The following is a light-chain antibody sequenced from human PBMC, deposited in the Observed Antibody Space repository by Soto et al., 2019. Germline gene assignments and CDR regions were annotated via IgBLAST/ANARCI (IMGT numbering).Light chain of an antibody. CDR2: EVS. CDR3: NSYVAGSNV. Sequence: QSVLTQPPSVSGAPGQRVTISCTGNRSNIGAGYDVHWYQQFPGSAPKLIIYEVSKRPSGVPDRFSGSKSGSTASLTVSGLQTEDEADYYCNSYVAGSNVFGTGTKLTVL. CDR1: RSNIGAGYD. J-gene: IGLJ1*01. V-gene: IGLV1-40*01.